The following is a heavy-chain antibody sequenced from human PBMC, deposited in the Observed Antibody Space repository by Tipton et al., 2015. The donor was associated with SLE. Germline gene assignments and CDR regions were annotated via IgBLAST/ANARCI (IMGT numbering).Heavy chain of an antibody. Sequence: SLRLSCAASGFTVSTNYMSWVRQAPGKGLEWISVIYSGGSTYYADSVKGRFTISRDNSKNTLYLQMNSLRAEDTAVYYCAKQLYSSSGRYFDYWGQGTLVTVSS. D-gene: IGHD6-13*01. CDR3: AKQLYSSSGRYFDY. CDR2: IYSGGST. CDR1: GFTVSTNY. V-gene: IGHV3-53*05. J-gene: IGHJ4*02.